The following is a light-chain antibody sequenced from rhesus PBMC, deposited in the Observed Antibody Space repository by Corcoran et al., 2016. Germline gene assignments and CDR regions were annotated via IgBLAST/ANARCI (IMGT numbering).Light chain of an antibody. CDR2: GSS. Sequence: QVILTQSPATLSLSPGERATLSCRASQSVSSSLAWYQQKPGQAPRLLIYGSSSRATGIPDRCRGSGSGIEVTLTISSLEPEDFAVYYCQKYSSSPLTFGGGTKVEIK. CDR1: QSVSSS. V-gene: IGKV3-53*01. J-gene: IGKJ4*01. CDR3: QKYSSSPLT.